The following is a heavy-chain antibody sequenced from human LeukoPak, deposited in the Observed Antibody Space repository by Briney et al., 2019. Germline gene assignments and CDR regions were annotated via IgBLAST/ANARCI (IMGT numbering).Heavy chain of an antibody. Sequence: SETLSLTCTVSGGSISSGGYYCSWIRQHPGKGLEWIGYIYYSGSAYYNPSLKSRLTMSIDTSKNQFSLRLSSVTAADTAVYYCARGGLRFFDYWGQGTLVTVSS. D-gene: IGHD4-17*01. CDR3: ARGGLRFFDY. J-gene: IGHJ4*02. CDR1: GGSISSGGYY. CDR2: IYYSGSA. V-gene: IGHV4-31*03.